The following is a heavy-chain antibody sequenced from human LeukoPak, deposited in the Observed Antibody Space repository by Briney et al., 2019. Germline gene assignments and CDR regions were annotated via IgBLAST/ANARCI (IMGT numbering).Heavy chain of an antibody. CDR1: GFTFSDYY. J-gene: IGHJ4*02. D-gene: IGHD2-2*01. V-gene: IGHV4-59*12. CDR3: ARERRGPAAIPTDFDY. Sequence: GSLRLSCAASGFTFSDYYMSWIRQPPGKGLEWIGYNFHSVTTNYNPSLQSRVFISVDTSKNQFSLKLSSVTAADTAVYYCARERRGPAAIPTDFDYWGQGTLVTVSS. CDR2: NFHSVTT.